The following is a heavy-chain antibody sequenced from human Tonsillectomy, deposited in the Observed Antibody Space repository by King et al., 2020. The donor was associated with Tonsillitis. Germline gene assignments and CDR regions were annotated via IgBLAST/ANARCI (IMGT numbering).Heavy chain of an antibody. J-gene: IGHJ4*02. CDR2: IGTAGDT. V-gene: IGHV3-13*01. CDR1: GFTFNYYD. CDR3: ARGIGDYTLFDY. D-gene: IGHD4-17*01. Sequence: VQLVESGGGLVQPGGSLRLSCAASGFTFNYYDMHWVRQATGKGLEWVSTIGTAGDTYFPDSVKGRFTISRENAKNSLYLQMNSLRAGDTAVYYCARGIGDYTLFDYWGQGTLVTVSS.